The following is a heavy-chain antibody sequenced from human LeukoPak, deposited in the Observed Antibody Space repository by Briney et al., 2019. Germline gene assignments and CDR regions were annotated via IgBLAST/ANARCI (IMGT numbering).Heavy chain of an antibody. CDR2: INPNSGGT. J-gene: IGHJ4*02. Sequence: ASVKVSCKASGYTFTGYYMHWVRQAPGQGLEWMGWINPNSGGTNYAQKFQGRVTMTRDTSISTAYMELSSLRSEDTAVYYCARGTNRRYYDSSGYYYWGQGTLVTVSS. V-gene: IGHV1-2*02. CDR3: ARGTNRRYYDSSGYYY. D-gene: IGHD3-22*01. CDR1: GYTFTGYY.